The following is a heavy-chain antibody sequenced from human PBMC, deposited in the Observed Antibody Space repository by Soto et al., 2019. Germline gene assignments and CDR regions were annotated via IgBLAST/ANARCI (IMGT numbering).Heavy chain of an antibody. CDR2: ISAYNGNT. D-gene: IGHD3-16*01. J-gene: IGHJ4*02. V-gene: IGHV1-18*01. CDR3: ARGAFGGVKIGDLDY. Sequence: QVQLVQFGAEVKKPGASVKVSCKASGYTCTSYGISWVRQARGQGLEWMGWISAYNGNTNYAQKLQGRVTMTTDTSTSTAYMELRSLRSDDTAVYYCARGAFGGVKIGDLDYWGQGTLVTVSS. CDR1: GYTCTSYG.